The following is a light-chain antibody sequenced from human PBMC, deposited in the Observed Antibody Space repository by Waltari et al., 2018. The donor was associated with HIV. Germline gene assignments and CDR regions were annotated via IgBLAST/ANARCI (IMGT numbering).Light chain of an antibody. J-gene: IGLJ2*01. V-gene: IGLV3-21*04. Sequence: SYLLTQPPSVSVAAGQTARITCEGNNNGSNSVHWYQQKPGQAPVLVIYFDSARPARYPVRFSVSDSGTTATLSIIRVESGDEADYHYQLWDTKGVRPGAVFGGGTKLTVL. CDR1: NNGSNS. CDR3: QLWDTKGVRPGAV. CDR2: FDS.